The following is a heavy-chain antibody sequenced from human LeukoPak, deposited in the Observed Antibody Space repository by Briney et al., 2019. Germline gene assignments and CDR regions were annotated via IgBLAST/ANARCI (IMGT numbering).Heavy chain of an antibody. CDR3: TIGLAGDWDAFDI. V-gene: IGHV1-3*01. CDR1: GYTFTTCA. CDR2: IHADSGNT. Sequence: GASVKVSCKTSGYTFTTCAVHWVRQAPGQRLEWMGWIHADSGNTKYSQKLQGRVAIARDTSPSTIYMELTSLRIEDTAVYFCTIGLAGDWDAFDIWGLGTMVTVSS. D-gene: IGHD6-19*01. J-gene: IGHJ3*02.